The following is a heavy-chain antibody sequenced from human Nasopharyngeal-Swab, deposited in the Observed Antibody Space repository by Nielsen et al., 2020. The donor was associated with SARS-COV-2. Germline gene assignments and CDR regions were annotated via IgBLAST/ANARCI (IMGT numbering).Heavy chain of an antibody. CDR2: IYYSGST. J-gene: IGHJ4*02. CDR1: GGSISSSSYF. CDR3: AGASSSMGGGFDY. V-gene: IGHV4-39*01. Sequence: SETLSLTCNVSGGSISSSSYFWGWIRQPPGKGLEWIGNIYYSGSTYYNPSLKSRVAMSIDTSKNQFSLKLNSVTAADTAVYYCAGASSSMGGGFDYWGQGTLVAVSS. D-gene: IGHD3-16*01.